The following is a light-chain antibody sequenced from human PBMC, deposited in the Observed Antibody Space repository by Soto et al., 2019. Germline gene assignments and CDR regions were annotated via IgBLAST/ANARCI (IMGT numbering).Light chain of an antibody. CDR1: SSDVGSYNL. CDR3: CSFAGGATFV. V-gene: IGLV2-23*02. CDR2: EAN. Sequence: QSALTQPASVSGSPGQSITISCTGTSSDVGSYNLVSWYQQHPGKAPKLMIYEANKRPSGVSDRFSGSKSGNTASLTISALQVEDEAVYSCCSFAGGATFVFGGGTKLTVL. J-gene: IGLJ3*02.